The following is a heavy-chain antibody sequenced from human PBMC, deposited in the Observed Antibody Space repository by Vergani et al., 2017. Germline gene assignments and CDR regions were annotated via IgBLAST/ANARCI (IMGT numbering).Heavy chain of an antibody. CDR2: MNPNSGNT. Sequence: QVQLVQSGAEVKKPGSSVKVSCKASGGTFSSYAISWVRQATGQGLEWMGWMNPNSGNTGYAQKFQGRVTMTRNTSISTAYMELSSLRSEDTAVYYCARGSWYFWSGYYRLFDYWGQGTLVTVSS. J-gene: IGHJ4*02. CDR1: GGTFSSYA. CDR3: ARGSWYFWSGYYRLFDY. V-gene: IGHV1-8*02. D-gene: IGHD3-3*01.